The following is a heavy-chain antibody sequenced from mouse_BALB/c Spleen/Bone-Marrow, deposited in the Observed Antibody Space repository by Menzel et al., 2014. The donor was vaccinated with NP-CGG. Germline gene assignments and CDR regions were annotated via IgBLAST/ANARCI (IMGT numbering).Heavy chain of an antibody. V-gene: IGHV7-3*02. CDR1: GFTFTDYY. CDR2: IRNKAYGYTT. Sequence: EVQLVESGGGLVQPGGSLRLSCTTSGFTFTDYYMSWVRQPPGKALEWLAFIRNKAYGYTTEYSASVRGRFTISRDNSKSFLYLQMNTLRAEDSATYYCARFPMDYWGQGTSVTASS. J-gene: IGHJ4*01. CDR3: ARFPMDY.